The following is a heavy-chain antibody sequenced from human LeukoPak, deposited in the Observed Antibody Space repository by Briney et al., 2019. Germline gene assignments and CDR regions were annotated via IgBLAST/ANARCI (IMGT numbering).Heavy chain of an antibody. V-gene: IGHV3-43*01. CDR1: GFTFDDYT. D-gene: IGHD2-15*01. CDR3: AEGKRYCSGGSCYSDYYYYYGMDV. CDR2: ISWDGGST. Sequence: GGSLRLSCAASGFTFDDYTMHWVRQAPGKGLEWVSLISWDGGSTYYADSVKGRFTISKDNSKNSLYLQMNSLRTEDTALYYCAEGKRYCSGGSCYSDYYYYYGMDVWGQGTTVTVSS. J-gene: IGHJ6*02.